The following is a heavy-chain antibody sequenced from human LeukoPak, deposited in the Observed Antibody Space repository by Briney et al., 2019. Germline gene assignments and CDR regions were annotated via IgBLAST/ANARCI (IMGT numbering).Heavy chain of an antibody. Sequence: ASVKVSCKASGYTFTSYGISWVRQAPGQGLEWMGWISAYNGNTNYAQKLQGRVTMTTDTSTSTAYMELRSLRSDDTAVYYCAGDKYQYCSGGSCYYFDYWGQGTLVTVSS. D-gene: IGHD2-15*01. J-gene: IGHJ4*02. CDR2: ISAYNGNT. CDR3: AGDKYQYCSGGSCYYFDY. CDR1: GYTFTSYG. V-gene: IGHV1-18*01.